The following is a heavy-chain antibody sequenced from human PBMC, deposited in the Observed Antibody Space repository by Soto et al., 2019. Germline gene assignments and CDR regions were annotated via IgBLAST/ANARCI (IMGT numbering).Heavy chain of an antibody. D-gene: IGHD4-17*01. Sequence: ESGGGVVQPGRSLRLSCEASGFPFRSYAMHWVRQAPGKGLEWVAAVWSDGTNTYYADSVQGRFTIARDNSKNTLYLEMNSLRGEDTAVYYCARALTVTDYFDYWGQGALVTVSS. CDR3: ARALTVTDYFDY. CDR1: GFPFRSYA. CDR2: VWSDGTNT. J-gene: IGHJ4*02. V-gene: IGHV3-33*01.